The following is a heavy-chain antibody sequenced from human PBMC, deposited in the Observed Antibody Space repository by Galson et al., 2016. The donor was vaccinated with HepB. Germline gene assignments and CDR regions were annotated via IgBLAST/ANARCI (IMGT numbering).Heavy chain of an antibody. D-gene: IGHD6-6*01. CDR1: GYTFTDYS. CDR2: INPSGGTT. Sequence: SGYTFTDYSVNWGGQVPGQGLEWMGIINPSGGTTNYAQKFRGRVTMTRDTSTRTVFMELSSLRSEDSAVYYGARALLVARPMDVWGQGTTVIVSS. CDR3: ARALLVARPMDV. J-gene: IGHJ6*02. V-gene: IGHV1-46*01.